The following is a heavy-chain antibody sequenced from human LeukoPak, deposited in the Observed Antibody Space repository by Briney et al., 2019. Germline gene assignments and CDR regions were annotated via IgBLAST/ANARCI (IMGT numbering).Heavy chain of an antibody. V-gene: IGHV3-7*01. D-gene: IGHD3-10*02. J-gene: IGHJ6*04. CDR2: INQDGSEK. CDR3: AELGITMIGGV. CDR1: GFTFSNYW. Sequence: GGSLRLSCAAFGFTFSNYWMSWVRQAPGKGLEWVANINQDGSEKYYADAVKGRFTISRDNAEKSLYLQMNSLRAEDTAVYYCAELGITMIGGVWGKGTTVTISS.